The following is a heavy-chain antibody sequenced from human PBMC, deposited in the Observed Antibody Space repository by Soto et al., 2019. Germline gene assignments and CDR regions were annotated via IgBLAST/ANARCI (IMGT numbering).Heavy chain of an antibody. V-gene: IGHV4-39*01. J-gene: IGHJ5*02. CDR3: ARHNMVRGMLKWFDP. Sequence: SETLSLTCTVSGGSISSGGYYWTWIRQHPGKGLEWIGSIYYNGNTYYNPSLKSRVTISVDTSKNQFSLKLSSVTAADTAVYYCARHNMVRGMLKWFDPWGQGTLVTVSS. CDR2: IYYNGNT. D-gene: IGHD3-10*01. CDR1: GGSISSGGYY.